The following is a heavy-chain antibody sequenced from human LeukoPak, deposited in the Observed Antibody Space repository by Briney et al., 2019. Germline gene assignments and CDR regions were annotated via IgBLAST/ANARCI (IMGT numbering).Heavy chain of an antibody. D-gene: IGHD4-23*01. CDR1: GYTFTGYY. CDR3: ARASTLFYGGKMYYFDY. V-gene: IGHV1-2*02. Sequence: EASVKVSCKASGYTFTGYYMHWVRQAPGQGLEWMGWINPNSGGTNYAQKFQGRVTMTRDTSISTAYMELSRLRSDDTAVYYCARASTLFYGGKMYYFDYWGQGTLVTVSS. CDR2: INPNSGGT. J-gene: IGHJ4*02.